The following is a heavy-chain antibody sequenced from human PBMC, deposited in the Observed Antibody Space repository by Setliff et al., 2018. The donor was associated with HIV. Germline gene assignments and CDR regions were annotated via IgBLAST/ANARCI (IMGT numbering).Heavy chain of an antibody. J-gene: IGHJ6*03. CDR2: INPNSGGT. CDR1: GYTFSGYY. D-gene: IGHD3-10*01. Sequence: ASVKVSCKASGYTFSGYYIHWVRQAPGQGLEWMGWINPNSGGTNYAQKFQGRVNMTRDTSITTAYLELSSLRSDDTAVFFCARNKKDYYGSGSYSGYYYYYHMDVWGQGTTVTVSS. CDR3: ARNKKDYYGSGSYSGYYYYYHMDV. V-gene: IGHV1-2*02.